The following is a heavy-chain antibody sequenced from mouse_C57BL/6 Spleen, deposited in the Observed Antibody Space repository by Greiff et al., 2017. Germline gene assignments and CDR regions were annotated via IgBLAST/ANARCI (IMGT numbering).Heavy chain of an antibody. V-gene: IGHV1-64*01. CDR3: ARARTGGFDY. CDR1: GYTFTSYW. CDR2: IHPNSGST. D-gene: IGHD4-1*01. J-gene: IGHJ2*01. Sequence: QVQLQQPGAELVKPGASVKLSCKASGYTFTSYWMHWVKQRPGQGLEWIGMIHPNSGSTNYNEKFKSKATLTVDKTSSTAYMQLSSLTSEDSAVYYCARARTGGFDYWGQGTTLTVSS.